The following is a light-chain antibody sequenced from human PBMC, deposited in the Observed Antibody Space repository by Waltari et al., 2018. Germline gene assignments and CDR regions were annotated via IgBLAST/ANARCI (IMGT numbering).Light chain of an antibody. CDR3: LLYMGSGIWV. CDR1: SGSLSSTSY. Sequence: QTVVTQAPPLSVSPGGTVTLTCALSSGSLSSTSYASWYQQTPGQPPRPLVYKGNTGPSGVPDRFSGSILGNKAALTITGAQADDESDYYCLLYMGSGIWVFGGGTKLTVL. J-gene: IGLJ3*02. CDR2: KGN. V-gene: IGLV8-61*01.